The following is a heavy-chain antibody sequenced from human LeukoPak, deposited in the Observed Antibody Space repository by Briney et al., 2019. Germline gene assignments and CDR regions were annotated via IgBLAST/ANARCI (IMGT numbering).Heavy chain of an antibody. D-gene: IGHD3-10*01. CDR2: ISYDGSNK. CDR1: GFTFSSYG. V-gene: IGHV3-30*18. Sequence: GTSLRLSCAASGFTFSSYGMHWVRQAPGKGLEWVAVISYDGSNKYYADSVKGRFTISRDNSKNTLYLQMNSLRAEDTAVYYCAKDRGYTPRYYWGQGTLVTVSS. CDR3: AKDRGYTPRYY. J-gene: IGHJ4*02.